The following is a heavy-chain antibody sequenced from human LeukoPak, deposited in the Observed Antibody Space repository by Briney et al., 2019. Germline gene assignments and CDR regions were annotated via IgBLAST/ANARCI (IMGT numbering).Heavy chain of an antibody. CDR3: ARAYRAYPPHTNWFDP. Sequence: SETLSLTCTVSGGSISSYYWSWIRQPPGKGLDWIGYIYYSESTNYNPSLKSRVTISVDTSKNQFSLKLSSVTAADTAVYYCARAYRAYPPHTNWFDPWGQGTLVTVSS. V-gene: IGHV4-59*01. D-gene: IGHD5-12*01. J-gene: IGHJ5*02. CDR2: IYYSEST. CDR1: GGSISSYY.